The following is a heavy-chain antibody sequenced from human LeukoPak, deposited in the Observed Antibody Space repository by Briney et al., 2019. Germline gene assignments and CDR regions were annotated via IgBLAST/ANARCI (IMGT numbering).Heavy chain of an antibody. Sequence: GASVPVSCQASRGTLSCYAISWVRQARAQGLEWMGGIIPIFGSSNYVQKFQGRVANTADESTSAAYMELSSLTYEDTAVYYCARAAAMVPWYFDYWGQGTLVTVSS. CDR3: ARAAAMVPWYFDY. D-gene: IGHD5-18*01. J-gene: IGHJ4*02. V-gene: IGHV1-69*13. CDR2: IIPIFGSS. CDR1: RGTLSCYA.